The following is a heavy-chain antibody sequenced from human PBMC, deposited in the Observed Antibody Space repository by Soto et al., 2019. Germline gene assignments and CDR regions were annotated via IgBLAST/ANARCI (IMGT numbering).Heavy chain of an antibody. D-gene: IGHD3-3*01. Sequence: SETLSLTCAVSGGSISSGGYSWSWIRQPPGKGLEWIGYIYYSGSTYYNPSLKSRVTISVDTSKNQFSLKLSSVTAADTAVYYCARVNYDFWSGYLYMDVWGQGTTVTVSS. J-gene: IGHJ6*02. CDR2: IYYSGST. V-gene: IGHV4-30-4*01. CDR3: ARVNYDFWSGYLYMDV. CDR1: GGSISSGGYS.